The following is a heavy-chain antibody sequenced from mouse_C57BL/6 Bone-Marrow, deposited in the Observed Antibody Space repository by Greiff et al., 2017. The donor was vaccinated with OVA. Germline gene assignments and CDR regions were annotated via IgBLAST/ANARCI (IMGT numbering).Heavy chain of an antibody. J-gene: IGHJ1*03. CDR2: ISDGGSYT. CDR1: GFTFSSYA. Sequence: VQLVESGGGLVKPGGSLKLSCAASGFTFSSYAMSWVRQTPEKRLEWVATISDGGSYTYYPDNVKGRFTISRDNAKNNLYLQMSHLKSEDTAMYYCARGTGTDWYFDVWGTGTTVTVSS. CDR3: ARGTGTDWYFDV. V-gene: IGHV5-4*01. D-gene: IGHD4-1*01.